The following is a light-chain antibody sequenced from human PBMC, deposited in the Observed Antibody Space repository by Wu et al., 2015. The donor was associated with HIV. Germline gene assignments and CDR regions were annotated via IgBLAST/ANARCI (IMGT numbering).Light chain of an antibody. CDR2: AAS. Sequence: DIQMTQSPSSLSASVGDRVTLTCRASQSISNYLNWYQHKPGKAPKLLIYAASSLQSGVPSRFTGSGSGTDFTLTISSLQPEDFATYYCQQSYSTPIFTFGPGTKVDI. V-gene: IGKV1-39*01. CDR3: QQSYSTPIFT. J-gene: IGKJ3*01. CDR1: QSISNY.